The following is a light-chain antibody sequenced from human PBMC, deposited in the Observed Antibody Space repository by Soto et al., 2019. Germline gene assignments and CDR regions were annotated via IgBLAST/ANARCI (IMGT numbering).Light chain of an antibody. CDR2: TAS. CDR1: RGISTW. V-gene: IGKV1-12*01. J-gene: IGKJ3*01. Sequence: DFQMTQSPSSVSASVGDSVTITCRASRGISTWLAWYQQKPGKAPELLIQTASSVQGGVPSRFSGSGSGTDFTLTISSLQPEDAAICYCQQTNGPFTFGPGTKVEVK. CDR3: QQTNGPFT.